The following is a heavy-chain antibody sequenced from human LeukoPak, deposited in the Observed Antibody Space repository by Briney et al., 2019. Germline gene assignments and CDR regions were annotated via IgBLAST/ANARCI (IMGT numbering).Heavy chain of an antibody. CDR1: GFTFSSYS. CDR2: ISSSSYI. V-gene: IGHV3-21*01. CDR3: ARDRYYGSGSYPDY. J-gene: IGHJ4*02. D-gene: IGHD3-10*01. Sequence: GGSLRLSCAASGFTFSSYSMNWVRQAPGKGLEWVSSISSSSYIYYADSVKGRFTISRDNAKNSLYLQMNSQRAEDTAVYYCARDRYYGSGSYPDYWGQGTLVTVSS.